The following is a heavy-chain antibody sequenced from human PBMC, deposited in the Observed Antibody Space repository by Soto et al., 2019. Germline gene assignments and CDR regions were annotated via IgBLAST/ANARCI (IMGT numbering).Heavy chain of an antibody. CDR2: IYYSGST. Sequence: SETLSLTCTVSGGSISSYYWSWIRQPPGKGLEWIGYIYYSGSTNYNPSLKSRVTISVDTSKNQFSLKLSSVTAADTAVYYCARRGDYGDSERYYYYMDVWGKGTTVTVSS. V-gene: IGHV4-59*01. CDR1: GGSISSYY. J-gene: IGHJ6*03. D-gene: IGHD4-17*01. CDR3: ARRGDYGDSERYYYYMDV.